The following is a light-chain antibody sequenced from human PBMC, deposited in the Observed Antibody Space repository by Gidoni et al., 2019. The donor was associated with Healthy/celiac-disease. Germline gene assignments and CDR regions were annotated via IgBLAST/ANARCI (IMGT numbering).Light chain of an antibody. CDR2: AAS. V-gene: IGKV1-39*01. CDR1: QSISSY. J-gene: IGKJ4*01. Sequence: IQMTQSPSSLSASVGDRVTITCRASQSISSYLNWYKQKPGKAPRLLIYAASSLQSGVPSRFSGSVSGTDFTLTISSLQPEDFATYYCQQSSGTFGGGTKVEIK. CDR3: QQSSGT.